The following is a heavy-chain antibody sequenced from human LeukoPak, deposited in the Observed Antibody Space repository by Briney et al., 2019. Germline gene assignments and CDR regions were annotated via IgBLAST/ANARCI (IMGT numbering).Heavy chain of an antibody. D-gene: IGHD6-6*01. J-gene: IGHJ4*02. CDR3: ARASLIATLPAPLDY. V-gene: IGHV1-18*01. CDR2: ISPYNGNT. CDR1: GYTFTIYG. Sequence: GASVKVSCKASGYTFTIYGITWVRQAPGQGLEWMGWISPYNGNTNYAQKFQGRVTLTTDTSTATVFMEVGSLRADDTAVYYCARASLIATLPAPLDYWGQGTLVTVSS.